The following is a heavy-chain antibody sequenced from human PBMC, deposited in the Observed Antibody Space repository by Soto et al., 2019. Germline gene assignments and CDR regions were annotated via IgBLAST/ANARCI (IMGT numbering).Heavy chain of an antibody. D-gene: IGHD1-1*01. V-gene: IGHV4-34*01. CDR1: GGFVSSGSYY. CDR2: MSHSGGT. Sequence: QVQLQQWGAGLLKPSETLSLTCAVYGGFVSSGSYYWSWIRQPPGKGLEWIGEMSHSGGTHFNPALKSRVTISVDTSKSQFSLKMSSVTAADTALYYCARVARGPATTVVDAFDIWGPGTMVTVSS. CDR3: ARVARGPATTVVDAFDI. J-gene: IGHJ3*02.